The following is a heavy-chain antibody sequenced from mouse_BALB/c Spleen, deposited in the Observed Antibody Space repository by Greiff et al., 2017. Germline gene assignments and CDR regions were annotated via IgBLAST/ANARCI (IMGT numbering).Heavy chain of an antibody. CDR3: SREATVITTAWFAY. D-gene: IGHD2-4*01. Sequence: VKLVESGAELAKPGASVKMSCTASGYTFTSYWMHWVKQRPGQGLEWIGYINPSTGYTEYNQKFKDKATLTADKSSSTDYMQLSSLTSEDSAVYYCSREATVITTAWFAYWGQGTLVTVSA. CDR2: INPSTGYT. CDR1: GYTFTSYW. V-gene: IGHV1-7*01. J-gene: IGHJ3*01.